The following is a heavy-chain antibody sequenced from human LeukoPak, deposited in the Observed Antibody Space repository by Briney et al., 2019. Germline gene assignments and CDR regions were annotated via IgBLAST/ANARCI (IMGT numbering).Heavy chain of an antibody. CDR3: ARTLYCGGDCP. Sequence: PSETLSLTCTVSGGSISSYYWSWIRQPPAKGLEWIGYIYYSGSTNYNPSLKSRVTMSVDTSKNQFSLKLSSVTAADTAVYYCARTLYCGGDCPWGQGSLVTVSS. D-gene: IGHD2-21*02. J-gene: IGHJ5*02. CDR1: GGSISSYY. CDR2: IYYSGST. V-gene: IGHV4-59*01.